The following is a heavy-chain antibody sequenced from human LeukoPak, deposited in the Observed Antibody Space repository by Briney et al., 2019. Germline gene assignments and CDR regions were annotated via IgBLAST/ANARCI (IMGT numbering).Heavy chain of an antibody. J-gene: IGHJ5*02. V-gene: IGHV1-69*04. D-gene: IGHD5-12*01. Sequence: ASVKVSCKASGGTFSSYAISWVRQAPGQGLEWMGRIIPILGIANYAQKFQGRVTITADKSTSTAYMELSSLRSEDTAVYYCARESVRVATMSSWFDPWGQGTLVTVSS. CDR1: GGTFSSYA. CDR3: ARESVRVATMSSWFDP. CDR2: IIPILGIA.